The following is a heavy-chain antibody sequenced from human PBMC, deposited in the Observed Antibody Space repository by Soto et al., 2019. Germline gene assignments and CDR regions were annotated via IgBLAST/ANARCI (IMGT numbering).Heavy chain of an antibody. Sequence: GASVKVSCKASGYTFSTYGISWVRQAPGQGLEWMGWISGYNGDANYAQKFQGRVTMTIDTSTTTAYLELRRLTYDDTAVYFCAKHGPPPSYYYGMDVWS. CDR2: ISGYNGDA. CDR1: GYTFSTYG. V-gene: IGHV1-18*01. J-gene: IGHJ6*02. CDR3: AKHGPPPSYYYGMDV.